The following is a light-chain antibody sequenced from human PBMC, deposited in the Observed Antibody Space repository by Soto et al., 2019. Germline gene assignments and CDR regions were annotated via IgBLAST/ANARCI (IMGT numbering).Light chain of an antibody. J-gene: IGKJ4*01. V-gene: IGKV3-20*01. CDR1: QSVSSSY. CDR3: QQYGSSPLT. Sequence: DIVLTQSPGTLSLSPGERATLSCRASQSVSSSYLAWYQQKPGQAPRLLIYGASIRATGIPDRFSGSGFGTDFTLTISRLEPEDFAVYYWQQYGSSPLTFGGGTKVEIK. CDR2: GAS.